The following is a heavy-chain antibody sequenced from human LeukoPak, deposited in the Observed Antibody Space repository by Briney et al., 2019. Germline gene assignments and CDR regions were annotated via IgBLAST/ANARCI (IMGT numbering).Heavy chain of an antibody. V-gene: IGHV4-59*12. CDR1: DDSITMYY. J-gene: IGHJ6*03. CDR3: ARAPPGHSSSWLGYYYYYMDV. D-gene: IGHD6-13*01. Sequence: PSETLSLTCTVSDDSITMYYWTWIRQPPGKGLEWIGYVDHTGSTNYNPSLKSRVTMSVDTSKNQFSLKLSSVTAADTAVYYCARAPPGHSSSWLGYYYYYMDVWGKGTTVTISS. CDR2: VDHTGST.